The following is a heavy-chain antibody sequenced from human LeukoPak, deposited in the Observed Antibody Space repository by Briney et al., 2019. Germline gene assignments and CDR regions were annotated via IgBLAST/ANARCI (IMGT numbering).Heavy chain of an antibody. Sequence: SQTLSLTCTVSGGSISSGGYYWSWIRQHPGKGLEWIGYIYYSGSTYYNPSLKSRVTISVDTSKNQFSLKLSSVTAADTAVYYCARHRSGHTAKGLTLGNWFDPWGQGTLVTVSS. V-gene: IGHV4-31*03. CDR3: ARHRSGHTAKGLTLGNWFDP. CDR2: IYYSGST. CDR1: GGSISSGGYY. J-gene: IGHJ5*02. D-gene: IGHD5-18*01.